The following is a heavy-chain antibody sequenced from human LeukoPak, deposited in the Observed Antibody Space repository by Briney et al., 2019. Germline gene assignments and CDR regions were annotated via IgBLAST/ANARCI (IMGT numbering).Heavy chain of an antibody. Sequence: SETLSLTRTVSGGSISSYYWSWLRQPARKGLESVGHISPSGSTNYKHSLRSRVTMSVDTSKNLFALKVSSVTAADTAVYYCARVRYSDSSVLTRKRSYYFDYWGQGTLVTVSS. V-gene: IGHV4-4*07. CDR2: ISPSGST. CDR1: GGSISSYY. CDR3: ARVRYSDSSVLTRKRSYYFDY. J-gene: IGHJ4*02. D-gene: IGHD3-22*01.